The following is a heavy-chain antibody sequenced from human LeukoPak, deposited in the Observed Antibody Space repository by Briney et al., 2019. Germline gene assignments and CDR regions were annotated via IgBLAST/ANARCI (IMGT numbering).Heavy chain of an antibody. CDR1: GFTFSSYW. Sequence: PGGSLRLSCTASGFTFSSYWMHWVRQAPGKGLEWVSRITSDGSSTSHADSVKGRFTISRDNAKNTLYLQMNSLRAEDTAVYYCSRDVGATDSWGQGTLVTVSS. V-gene: IGHV3-74*01. CDR3: SRDVGATDS. CDR2: ITSDGSST. D-gene: IGHD1-26*01. J-gene: IGHJ4*02.